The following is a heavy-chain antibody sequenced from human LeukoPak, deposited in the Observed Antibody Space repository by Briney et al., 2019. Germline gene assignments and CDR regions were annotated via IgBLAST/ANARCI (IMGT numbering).Heavy chain of an antibody. Sequence: GGSLRLSCAASGFTFSSYWMHWVRQAPGEGLVWVSRINSDGSRTSYADSVKGRFTISRDNAKNTLYLQMNSLRAEDTAVYYCARDLAPLVVVITTLDYWGQGTLVTVSS. V-gene: IGHV3-74*01. CDR2: INSDGSRT. D-gene: IGHD3-22*01. CDR3: ARDLAPLVVVITTLDY. CDR1: GFTFSSYW. J-gene: IGHJ4*02.